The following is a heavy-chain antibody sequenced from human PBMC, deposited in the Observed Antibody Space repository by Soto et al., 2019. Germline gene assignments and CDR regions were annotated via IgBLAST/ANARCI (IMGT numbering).Heavy chain of an antibody. V-gene: IGHV4-30-4*01. D-gene: IGHD2-2*01. J-gene: IGHJ6*02. Sequence: PSATLALTCTVSGGSICSRDYYWGWIRHPPRKGLECIGYIYYSVSTYYNPSLKSRVTISVDTSKNQFSLKLSSVTAADTAVYYCARAGCPSCHPDTYYYYYYGMDVWGQGTTVTVSS. CDR3: ARAGCPSCHPDTYYYYYYGMDV. CDR1: GGSICSRDYY. CDR2: IYYSVST.